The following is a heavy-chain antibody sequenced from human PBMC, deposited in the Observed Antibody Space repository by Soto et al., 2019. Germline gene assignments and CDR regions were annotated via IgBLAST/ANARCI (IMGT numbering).Heavy chain of an antibody. V-gene: IGHV2-5*02. CDR3: AHTHGRDYPIDDFDI. Sequence: QITLKESGPTLVKPTQTLTLTCTFSGFSLSTSGVGVGWIRQPPGKALEWLALIYWDDDKRYSPSLKSRLTISKDTSKNQVVLTMTNMDPVNTATYYCAHTHGRDYPIDDFDIWGQGTLVTVSS. D-gene: IGHD4-17*01. CDR2: IYWDDDK. J-gene: IGHJ3*02. CDR1: GFSLSTSGVG.